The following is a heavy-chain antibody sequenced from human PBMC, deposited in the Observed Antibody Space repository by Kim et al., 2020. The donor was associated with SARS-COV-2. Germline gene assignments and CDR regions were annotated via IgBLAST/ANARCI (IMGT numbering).Heavy chain of an antibody. CDR3: ARRRVALCCYGMDV. J-gene: IGHJ6*02. Sequence: YSPSFQGQVTISADKSISTAYLHWSSLKATNTAMYYCARRRVALCCYGMDVWGQGTTVTVSS. V-gene: IGHV5-51*01. D-gene: IGHD2-15*01.